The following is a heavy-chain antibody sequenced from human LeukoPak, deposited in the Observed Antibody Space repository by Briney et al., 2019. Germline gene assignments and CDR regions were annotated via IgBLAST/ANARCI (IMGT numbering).Heavy chain of an antibody. D-gene: IGHD2-15*01. Sequence: PGGSLRLSCAASGFTFDDYAMHWVRQAPGKGLEWVSGISWNSGSIGYADSVKGRFTISRDNAKNSLYLQMNSLRAEDMALYYCAKGRERVAATGLDPGGQGTLVTVSS. V-gene: IGHV3-9*03. CDR2: ISWNSGSI. CDR1: GFTFDDYA. CDR3: AKGRERVAATGLDP. J-gene: IGHJ5*02.